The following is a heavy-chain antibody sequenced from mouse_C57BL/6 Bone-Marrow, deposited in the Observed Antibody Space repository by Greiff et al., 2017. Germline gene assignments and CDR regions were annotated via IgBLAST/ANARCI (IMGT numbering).Heavy chain of an antibody. CDR1: GFTIKDDY. D-gene: IGHD1-1*01. Sequence: VQLQQSGAELVRPGASVKLSCTASGFTIKDDYMHWVKQRPEQGLEWIGWIGPENGDTEYASKFQGKATITADTSSNTAYLQLSSLTSEDTAVYYCTNREPDGRSPWFAYWGQGTLVTVSA. J-gene: IGHJ3*01. V-gene: IGHV14-4*01. CDR3: TNREPDGRSPWFAY. CDR2: IGPENGDT.